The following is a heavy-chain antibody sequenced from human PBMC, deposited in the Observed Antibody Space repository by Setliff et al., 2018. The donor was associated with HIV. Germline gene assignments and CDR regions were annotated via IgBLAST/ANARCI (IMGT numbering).Heavy chain of an antibody. Sequence: SETLSLTCTVSGGSISTTTYFWTWIRQPAGKGLEWIGHVYTTGGTNYNPSLESRLTISVDTSRNQFSLKLSSATAADAAVYYCASRVYYYDSSGYLREEGFDPWGQGTLVTVSS. V-gene: IGHV4-61*09. CDR3: ASRVYYYDSSGYLREEGFDP. CDR2: VYTTGGT. D-gene: IGHD3-22*01. CDR1: GGSISTTTYF. J-gene: IGHJ5*02.